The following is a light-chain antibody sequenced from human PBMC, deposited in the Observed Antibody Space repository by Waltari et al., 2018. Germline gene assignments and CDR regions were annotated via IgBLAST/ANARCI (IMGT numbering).Light chain of an antibody. Sequence: NFMLPQPHSVSESPGKTVTISCTRSSCSIARHYVPWYQQRPGSAPTTVIYEDNQRPSGVPDRFSGSIDSSSNSASLTIAGLKTEDEADYYCQSYDSSIRVFGGGTKLTVL. V-gene: IGLV6-57*03. CDR3: QSYDSSIRV. CDR1: SCSIARHY. J-gene: IGLJ3*02. CDR2: EDN.